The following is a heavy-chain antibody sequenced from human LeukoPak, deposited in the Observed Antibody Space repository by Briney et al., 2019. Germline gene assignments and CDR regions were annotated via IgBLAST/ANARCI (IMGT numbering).Heavy chain of an antibody. CDR3: ARATAGVVLDV. J-gene: IGHJ6*02. CDR2: IGTAGDT. V-gene: IGHV3-13*01. CDR1: GFTFSSYD. D-gene: IGHD2-8*01. Sequence: PGGSLRLSCGASGFTFSSYDMHWVRQATGKGLEWVSAIGTAGDTYYPGSVKGRFTISRENAKNSLYLQMNSLRAGDTAVYYCARATAGVVLDVWGQGTTVTVSS.